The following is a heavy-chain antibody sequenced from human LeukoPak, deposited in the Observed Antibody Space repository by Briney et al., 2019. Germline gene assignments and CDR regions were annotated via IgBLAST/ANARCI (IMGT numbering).Heavy chain of an antibody. V-gene: IGHV4-38-2*02. CDR3: AREVALGVVVSIYYFDY. J-gene: IGHJ4*02. D-gene: IGHD3-22*01. Sequence: PSETLSLTCTVSGYSISSGYYWGWIRPPPGKGLEWIGSIYHSGSTYYNPSLKSRVTISVDTSKNQFSLKLSSVTAADTAVYYCAREVALGVVVSIYYFDYWGQGTLVTVSS. CDR1: GYSISSGYY. CDR2: IYHSGST.